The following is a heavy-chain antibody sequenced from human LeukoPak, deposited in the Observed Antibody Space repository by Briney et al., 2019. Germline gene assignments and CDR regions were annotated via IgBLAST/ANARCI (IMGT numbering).Heavy chain of an antibody. J-gene: IGHJ4*02. CDR3: TREAPPLSAHFDY. CDR1: GGSISSSSYY. V-gene: IGHV4-39*07. Sequence: SETLSLTCTVSGGSISSSSYYWSWIRQPPGKGLEWIGEINHSGSTNYNPSLKSRVTISVDTSKNQFSLKLSSVTAADTAVYYCTREAPPLSAHFDYWGQGTLVTVSS. CDR2: INHSGST.